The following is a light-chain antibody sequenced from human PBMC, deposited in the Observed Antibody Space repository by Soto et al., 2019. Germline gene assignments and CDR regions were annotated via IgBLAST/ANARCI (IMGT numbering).Light chain of an antibody. CDR1: QSFRGL. V-gene: IGKV3-11*01. Sequence: EVVLTPSPVTLSLSPGERATLSCMASQSFRGLLAWYQQKPGQAPRLLIYDAYNRATGIPPRFSGSGSGTDFTLTISSLEPEDSAVYYCQQRHIWPITFGQGTRLDIK. CDR3: QQRHIWPIT. J-gene: IGKJ5*01. CDR2: DAY.